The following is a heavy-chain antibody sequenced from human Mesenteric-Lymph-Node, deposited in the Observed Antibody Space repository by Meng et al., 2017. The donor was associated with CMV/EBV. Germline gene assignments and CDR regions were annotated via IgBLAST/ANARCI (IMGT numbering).Heavy chain of an antibody. D-gene: IGHD7-27*01. CDR2: IYYSGST. CDR3: ARDRGTGEIDY. Sequence: GSLRLSCTVSGGSISSSSYYWGWIRQPPGKGLEWIGYIYYSGSTNYNPSLKSRVTISVDTSKNQFSLKLSSVTAADTAVYYCARDRGTGEIDYWGQGTLVTVSS. CDR1: GGSISSSSYY. V-gene: IGHV4-61*01. J-gene: IGHJ4*02.